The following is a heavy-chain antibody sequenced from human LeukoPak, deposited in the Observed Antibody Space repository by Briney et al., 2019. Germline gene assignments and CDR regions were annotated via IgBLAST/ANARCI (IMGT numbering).Heavy chain of an antibody. CDR1: GDSVSSSS. Sequence: SETLSLTCAVSGDSVSSSSWGWLRQPPGKGLEWIGNIFYSGSTNYNPSLKSRLTISVDTSKNHFFLELRSVTAADTAVYFCAKSTTWNPKYDYWGQGTLVTVSS. CDR2: IFYSGST. CDR3: AKSTTWNPKYDY. J-gene: IGHJ4*02. V-gene: IGHV4-59*08. D-gene: IGHD2-2*01.